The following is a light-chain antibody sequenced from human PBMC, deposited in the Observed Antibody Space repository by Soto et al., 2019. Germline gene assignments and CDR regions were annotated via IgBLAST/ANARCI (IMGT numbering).Light chain of an antibody. J-gene: IGKJ5*01. Sequence: PATLCFSPGGRATLSCRARQSVSSHLAWYQHKPGQAPRLLIYDASSRATDIPARFSGSGSGTDFTLTISSLEPEDFAIYYCQQRSNWPSISFGQGTRLEIK. CDR2: DAS. V-gene: IGKV3-11*01. CDR1: QSVSSH. CDR3: QQRSNWPSIS.